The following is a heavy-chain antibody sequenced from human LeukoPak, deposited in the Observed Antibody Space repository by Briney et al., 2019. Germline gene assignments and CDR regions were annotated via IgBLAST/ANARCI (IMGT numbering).Heavy chain of an antibody. CDR3: AKGPRVGIAVAGTALGAFDI. Sequence: GGSLRLSCAASGFTFSSYAMSWVRQAPGKGLEWVSAISGSGGSTYYADSVKGRFTISRDNSKNTLYLQMNSLRAEDTAVYYCAKGPRVGIAVAGTALGAFDIWGQGTMVTVSS. CDR2: ISGSGGST. CDR1: GFTFSSYA. J-gene: IGHJ3*02. D-gene: IGHD6-19*01. V-gene: IGHV3-23*01.